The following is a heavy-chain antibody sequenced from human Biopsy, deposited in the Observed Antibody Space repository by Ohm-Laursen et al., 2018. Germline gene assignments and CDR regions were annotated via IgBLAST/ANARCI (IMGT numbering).Heavy chain of an antibody. V-gene: IGHV1-69*06. CDR3: ATKLTGYFHH. CDR1: GGTFSNYC. Sequence: SVKVSCKTPGGTFSNYCVNWVRQAPGQGLEWLGGNIPILGTGNYAQKFQDRVTVAADTSTSTATMELRSLRSDDTAVYYCATKLTGYFHHWGQGTLVIVSS. D-gene: IGHD3-9*01. CDR2: NIPILGTG. J-gene: IGHJ1*01.